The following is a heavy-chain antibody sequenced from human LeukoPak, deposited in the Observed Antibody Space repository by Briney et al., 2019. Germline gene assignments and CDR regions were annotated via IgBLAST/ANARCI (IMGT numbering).Heavy chain of an antibody. V-gene: IGHV3-48*01. D-gene: IGHD3-10*01. CDR1: GFSFSSYR. CDR3: ARDPVLLWFGELLITESYYFDY. CDR2: ISSSSSTI. J-gene: IGHJ4*02. Sequence: GGSLRLSCAASGFSFSSYRMNWVRQAPGKGLEWVSYISSSSSTIYYADSVKGRFTISRDNAKNSLYLQMNSLRSEDTAVYYCARDPVLLWFGELLITESYYFDYWGQGTLVTVSS.